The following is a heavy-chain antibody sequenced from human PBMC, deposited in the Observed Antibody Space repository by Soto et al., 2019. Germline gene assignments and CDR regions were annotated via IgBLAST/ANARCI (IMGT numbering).Heavy chain of an antibody. CDR3: ARDRPGDEGDGFDI. J-gene: IGHJ3*02. D-gene: IGHD3-10*01. CDR1: GLTVSSNY. V-gene: IGHV3-53*02. Sequence: EVQLVETGGGWIQPGGSLRLSCAASGLTVSSNYMNWVRQAPGTGLEWVSVLYSGGSTHYAGSVKGRFIISRDNSKNTLYLQMNSLRVEDTAVYYCARDRPGDEGDGFDIWGHGTMVTVSS. CDR2: LYSGGST.